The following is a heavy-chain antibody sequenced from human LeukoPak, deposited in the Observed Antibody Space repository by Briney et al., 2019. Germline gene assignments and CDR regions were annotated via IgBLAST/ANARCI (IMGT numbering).Heavy chain of an antibody. J-gene: IGHJ4*02. V-gene: IGHV3-11*01. CDR1: EFTFSDYY. CDR3: ARSQYGPSLFDY. CDR2: ISYSGDTI. D-gene: IGHD4-17*01. Sequence: PGGSLRLSCAASEFTFSDYYMSWIRQAPGKGLEWVSYISYSGDTIYYADSVKGRFTISRDNSKNTLYLQMNSLRAEDTAVYYCARSQYGPSLFDYWGQGTLVTVSS.